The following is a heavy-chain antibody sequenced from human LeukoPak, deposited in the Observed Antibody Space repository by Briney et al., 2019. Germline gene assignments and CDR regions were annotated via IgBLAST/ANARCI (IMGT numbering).Heavy chain of an antibody. CDR2: IYYSGST. D-gene: IGHD3-10*01. J-gene: IGHJ5*02. V-gene: IGHV4-39*07. Sequence: SETLSLTCTVSGGSISSSSYYWGWIRQPPGKGLEWIGSIYYSGSTYYNPSLKSRVTISVDTSKNQFSLKLSSVTAADTAVYYCARDRITMVRGVMSFDPWGQGTLVTVSS. CDR3: ARDRITMVRGVMSFDP. CDR1: GGSISSSSYY.